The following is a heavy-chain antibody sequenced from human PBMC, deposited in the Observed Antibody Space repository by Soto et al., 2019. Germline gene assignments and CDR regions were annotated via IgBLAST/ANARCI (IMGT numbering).Heavy chain of an antibody. D-gene: IGHD1-26*01. V-gene: IGHV3-53*01. Sequence: SGGSLRPSCAISDFPVSSNYLSWVRQSPGKGLEWVSVHYSGGSTYYADSVQGRFTISRDKSNNTLYLQMRRVRAEDTAVYFCARHRHPRGTVGATSPLDPWGQGTQVTVSS. CDR3: ARHRHPRGTVGATSPLDP. CDR1: DFPVSSNY. J-gene: IGHJ5*02. CDR2: HYSGGST.